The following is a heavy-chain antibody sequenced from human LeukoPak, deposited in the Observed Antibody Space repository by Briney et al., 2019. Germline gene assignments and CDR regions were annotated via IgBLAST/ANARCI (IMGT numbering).Heavy chain of an antibody. Sequence: GGSLRLSCAASGFTFSTYAMHWVRQAPGKGLRWVALIWYDGTNKYYADSVKGRFTVSRDNSKNTLYLQMNSLRAEDTAVYYCARDGYGSGSYRSAYFDYWGQGSLVTVSS. CDR2: IWYDGTNK. CDR3: ARDGYGSGSYRSAYFDY. J-gene: IGHJ4*02. V-gene: IGHV3-33*01. CDR1: GFTFSTYA. D-gene: IGHD3-10*01.